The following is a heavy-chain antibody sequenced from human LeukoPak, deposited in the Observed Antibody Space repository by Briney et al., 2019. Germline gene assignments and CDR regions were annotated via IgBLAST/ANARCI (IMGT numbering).Heavy chain of an antibody. CDR3: AKVLRFLEWPNFAY. Sequence: QPGGSLRLSCAVSGFTVSGNYMSWVRHAPGKGLEWVSLIYSCGTTYYADSGKGRFTISRDNSKNTLYLQMNSLRAEDTAVYYCAKVLRFLEWPNFAYWGQGTLVTASS. CDR2: IYSCGTT. D-gene: IGHD3-3*01. CDR1: GFTVSGNY. J-gene: IGHJ4*02. V-gene: IGHV3-53*01.